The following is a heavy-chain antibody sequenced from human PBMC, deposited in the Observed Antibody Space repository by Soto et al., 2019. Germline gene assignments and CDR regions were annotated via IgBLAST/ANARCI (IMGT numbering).Heavy chain of an antibody. J-gene: IGHJ6*02. V-gene: IGHV3-9*01. CDR3: AKDKFSSGNYYYYGMDV. CDR1: GFTFDDYA. D-gene: IGHD6-19*01. Sequence: SLRLSCAASGFTFDDYAMHWVRQAPGKGLEWVSGISWNSGSIGYADSVKGRFTISRDNAKNSLYLQMNSLRAEDTALYYCAKDKFSSGNYYYYGMDVWGQGTTVTVSS. CDR2: ISWNSGSI.